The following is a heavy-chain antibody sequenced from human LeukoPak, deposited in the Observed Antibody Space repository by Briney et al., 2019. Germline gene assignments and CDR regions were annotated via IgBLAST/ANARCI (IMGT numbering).Heavy chain of an antibody. J-gene: IGHJ6*03. CDR3: AREVGYCSSTSCYGNYYYYMDV. Sequence: SETLSLTCTVSGGSISSYYWSWIRQPPGKGLEWIGYIYYSGSTNYNPSLKSRVTISVDTSKNQFSLKLSSVTAADTAVYYCAREVGYCSSTSCYGNYYYYMDVWGKGTTVTVSS. D-gene: IGHD2-2*01. V-gene: IGHV4-59*01. CDR2: IYYSGST. CDR1: GGSISSYY.